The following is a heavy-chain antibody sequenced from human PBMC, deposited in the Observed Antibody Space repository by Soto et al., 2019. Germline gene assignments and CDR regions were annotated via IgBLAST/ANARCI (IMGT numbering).Heavy chain of an antibody. CDR1: GGSISSYY. J-gene: IGHJ6*02. CDR3: ARDGIAAAGYYYYGMDV. CDR2: IYYSGST. V-gene: IGHV4-59*01. D-gene: IGHD6-13*01. Sequence: PSETLSLTCSVSGGSISSYYWSWIRQPPGKGLEWIGYIYYSGSTNYNPSLKSRVTISVDTSKNQFSLKLSSVTAADTAVYYCARDGIAAAGYYYYGMDVWGQGTTVTVYS.